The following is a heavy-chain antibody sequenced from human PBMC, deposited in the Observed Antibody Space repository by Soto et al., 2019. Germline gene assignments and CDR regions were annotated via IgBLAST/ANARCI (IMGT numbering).Heavy chain of an antibody. Sequence: SETLSLTCTVSGCSISSTTYYWCWMLQPPGKGLEWIASFFIGGNTYYNPSLKSRVTISVDTSKNQFSLKLNSVTAADTAVYYCAIDWNSVYYPSGQGTLVTVSA. D-gene: IGHD5-12*01. CDR3: AIDWNSVYYP. CDR1: GCSISSTTYY. J-gene: IGHJ5*02. CDR2: FFIGGNT. V-gene: IGHV4-39*07.